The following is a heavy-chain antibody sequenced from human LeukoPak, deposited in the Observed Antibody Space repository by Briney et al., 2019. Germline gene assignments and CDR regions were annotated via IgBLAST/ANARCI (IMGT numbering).Heavy chain of an antibody. CDR2: IYYSGST. J-gene: IGHJ4*02. V-gene: IGHV4-39*07. CDR3: ARSRPHGSGPYYNVYYFGY. Sequence: PSETLSLTCTVSGGSISSSSYYWGWIRQPPGKGLEWIGSIYYSGSTHYNPSLKSRVTISVDTSKNQFSLKLNSVTAADTAVYYCARSRPHGSGPYYNVYYFGYWGQGTLVTVST. CDR1: GGSISSSSYY. D-gene: IGHD3-10*01.